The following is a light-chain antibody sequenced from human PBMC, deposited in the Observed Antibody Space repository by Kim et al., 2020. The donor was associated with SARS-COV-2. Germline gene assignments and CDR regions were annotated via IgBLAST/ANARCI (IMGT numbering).Light chain of an antibody. CDR2: EDT. CDR1: SSNIGSSF. Sequence: QSVLTQPPSVSAAPGQKVTISCSGSSSNIGSSFVSWYQQLPGTAPKLLIYEDTKETSGIPERFSASKSGTSATLGIGGLQTEDEADYYCGAWDSSLGAWVFGGGTQLTVL. V-gene: IGLV1-51*01. J-gene: IGLJ3*02. CDR3: GAWDSSLGAWV.